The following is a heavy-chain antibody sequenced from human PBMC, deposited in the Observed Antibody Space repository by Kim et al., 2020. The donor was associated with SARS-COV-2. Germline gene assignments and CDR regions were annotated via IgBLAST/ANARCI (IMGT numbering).Heavy chain of an antibody. D-gene: IGHD5-18*01. CDR1: GFTFSSYW. V-gene: IGHV3-74*01. CDR2: TNSAGSDT. J-gene: IGHJ4*02. CDR3: ARGEKYNYVSLEY. Sequence: GGSLRLSCAASGFTFSSYWMHWVRQAPGKGLVWVSHTNSAGSDTNYADSVKGRFTISRDNAKNTLYLQMNSLGADDTAVYYCARGEKYNYVSLEYWGQGTLVTVSS.